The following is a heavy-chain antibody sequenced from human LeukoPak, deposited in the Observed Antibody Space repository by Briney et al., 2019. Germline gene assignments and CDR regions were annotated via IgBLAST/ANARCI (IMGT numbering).Heavy chain of an antibody. J-gene: IGHJ4*02. CDR3: ARPLLDSSGYYFGSGGIDY. CDR2: IYYSGST. V-gene: IGHV4-39*01. CDR1: VGSISSSSYY. Sequence: PSETLSLTCTVSVGSISSSSYYCGWIRQPPGKGLEWIGSIYYSGSTYYNPSLKSRVTISVDTSKNQFSLKLRSVTAEDTAVYYCARPLLDSSGYYFGSGGIDYWGQGTLVTVSS. D-gene: IGHD3-22*01.